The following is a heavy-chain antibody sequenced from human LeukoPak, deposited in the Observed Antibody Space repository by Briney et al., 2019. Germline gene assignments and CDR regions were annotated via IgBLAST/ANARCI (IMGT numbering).Heavy chain of an antibody. Sequence: ASVKVSCKASGYTFTSYGISWVRQAPGQGLEWMGWISAYNSNTNYAQKLQGRVTMTTDTSTSTAYMELRSLRSDDTAVYYCVLDSSGYFYFDYWGQGTLVTVSS. D-gene: IGHD3-22*01. V-gene: IGHV1-18*01. J-gene: IGHJ4*02. CDR2: ISAYNSNT. CDR1: GYTFTSYG. CDR3: VLDSSGYFYFDY.